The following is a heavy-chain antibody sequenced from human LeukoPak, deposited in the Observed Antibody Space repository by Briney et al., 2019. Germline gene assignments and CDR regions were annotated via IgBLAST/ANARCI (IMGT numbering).Heavy chain of an antibody. V-gene: IGHV3-21*01. CDR3: ARGDSITMVRGVILPPFDY. D-gene: IGHD3-10*01. CDR1: GFTFSSYS. J-gene: IGHJ4*02. Sequence: GGSLRLSCAASGFTFSSYSMNWVRQAPGKGLEWVSSISSSSSYIYYADSVKGRFTISRDNAKNSLYLQMNSLRAGDTAVYYCARGDSITMVRGVILPPFDYWGQGTLVTVSS. CDR2: ISSSSSYI.